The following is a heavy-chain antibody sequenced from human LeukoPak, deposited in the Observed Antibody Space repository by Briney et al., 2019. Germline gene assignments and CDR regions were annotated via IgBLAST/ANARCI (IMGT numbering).Heavy chain of an antibody. D-gene: IGHD1-14*01. V-gene: IGHV3-74*01. CDR1: GFTFDDYG. J-gene: IGHJ6*02. CDR2: LNEGGSRT. CDR3: ARGPPGFYGTDV. Sequence: GGSLRLSCAASGFTFDDYGMSWVRQAPGKGLMWVSRLNEGGSRTIYADSVKGRFTISRDNAENTVYLQMNSLRDDDTAVYYCARGPPGFYGTDVWGQGTTVTVSS.